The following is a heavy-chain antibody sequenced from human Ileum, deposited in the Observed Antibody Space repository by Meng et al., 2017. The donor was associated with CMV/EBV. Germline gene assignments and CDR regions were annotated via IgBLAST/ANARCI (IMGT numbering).Heavy chain of an antibody. D-gene: IGHD5-12*01. J-gene: IGHJ4*02. CDR3: AHLIVGTISFDY. CDR2: IYWDDDK. Sequence: CTCSGFSLSNSGVGVGWVRQPPGKALEWLALIYWDDDKRYSPSLKSRLTITKDTSKNQVVLTMTNMDPEDTATYYCAHLIVGTISFDYWGQGTLVTVSS. V-gene: IGHV2-5*02. CDR1: GFSLSNSGVG.